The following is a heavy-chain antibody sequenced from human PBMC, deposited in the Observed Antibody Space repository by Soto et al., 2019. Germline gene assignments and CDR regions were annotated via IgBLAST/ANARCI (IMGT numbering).Heavy chain of an antibody. J-gene: IGHJ4*02. D-gene: IGHD6-6*01. CDR1: GYSINDYW. V-gene: IGHV5-51*01. CDR3: ARDGLSSSSSFDY. CDR2: IYPGDSDT. Sequence: GESLKISWKGSGYSINDYWIAWVRQMPGKGLEWMGIIYPGDSDTKYYPSFQDQVTISADKSISTVYLQWSSLKASDTAMYYCARDGLSSSSSFDYWGQGTLVTVSS.